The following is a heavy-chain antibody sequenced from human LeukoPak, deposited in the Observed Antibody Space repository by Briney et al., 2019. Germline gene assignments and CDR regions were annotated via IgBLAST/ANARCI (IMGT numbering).Heavy chain of an antibody. CDR3: ARDGLKAGRWFDP. CDR2: VSAYNDNP. J-gene: IGHJ5*02. D-gene: IGHD1-26*01. Sequence: AASVKVSCKSSGDPFTSYGITWVRQAPGQGLEWMGWVSAYNDNPNYAQKFQGRVTMTTDTSTGTPFMELRSLRSDDTAVYYCARDGLKAGRWFDPWGQGTLVTVSS. V-gene: IGHV1-18*01. CDR1: GDPFTSYG.